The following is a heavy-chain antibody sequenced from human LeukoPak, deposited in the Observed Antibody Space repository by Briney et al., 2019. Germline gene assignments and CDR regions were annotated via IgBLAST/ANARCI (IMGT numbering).Heavy chain of an antibody. D-gene: IGHD1-1*01. Sequence: PGGSLRLSCAASGFTVSSNYMSWVRRAAGKGLDWVSVIYSGGSTYYADSVKARFTISRDNSKNTLYLQMNSLRAEDTAVYYCARGLNDGFGSYMDVWGKGTTVTVSS. J-gene: IGHJ6*03. CDR3: ARGLNDGFGSYMDV. CDR2: IYSGGST. V-gene: IGHV3-53*01. CDR1: GFTVSSNY.